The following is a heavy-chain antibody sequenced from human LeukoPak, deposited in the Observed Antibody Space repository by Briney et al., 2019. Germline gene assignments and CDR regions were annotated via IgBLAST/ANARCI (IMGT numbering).Heavy chain of an antibody. J-gene: IGHJ4*02. CDR2: IYHSGST. V-gene: IGHV4-38-2*02. D-gene: IGHD3-22*01. CDR3: AGGYYYDSSGYFDY. Sequence: SETLSFTCTVSGYSISSGYYWGWIRQPPGKGLEWIGSIYHSGSTYYNPSLKSRVTISVDTSKNQFSLKLSSVTAADTAVYYCAGGYYYDSSGYFDYWGQGTLVTVSS. CDR1: GYSISSGYY.